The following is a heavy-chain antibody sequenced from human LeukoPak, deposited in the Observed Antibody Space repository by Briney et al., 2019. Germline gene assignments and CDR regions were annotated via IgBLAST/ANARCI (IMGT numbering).Heavy chain of an antibody. Sequence: GGSLRLSCAASGFTVSSNYMGWVRQAPGKGLEWVSIIYSDGNTYYADSVKGRFTISRDNSRNTLYLQMNSLRVDDTAVYYCATVAPHLWIFDYWGQGTLVTVSS. V-gene: IGHV3-66*01. CDR1: GFTVSSNY. CDR3: ATVAPHLWIFDY. D-gene: IGHD1-1*01. CDR2: IYSDGNT. J-gene: IGHJ4*02.